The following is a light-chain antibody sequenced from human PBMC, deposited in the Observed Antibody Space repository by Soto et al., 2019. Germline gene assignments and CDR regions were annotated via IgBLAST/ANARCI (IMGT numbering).Light chain of an antibody. Sequence: IQMTQSPSSLSASVGDRVSISCRASQSISSWLSWYPQRPAKAPKLLISDDSSLEPRVPAKLRGSGSGTDFTLTITELQPEDFVSYFCQQSCNTSPTFGGGTKVDIK. CDR3: QQSCNTSPT. CDR2: DDS. CDR1: QSISSW. J-gene: IGKJ4*01. V-gene: IGKV1-5*01.